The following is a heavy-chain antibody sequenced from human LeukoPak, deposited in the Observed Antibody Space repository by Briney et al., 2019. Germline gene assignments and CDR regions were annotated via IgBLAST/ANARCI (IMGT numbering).Heavy chain of an antibody. CDR3: ATESGYCSSTSCPGPWFDP. CDR1: GYKFTNYG. J-gene: IGHJ5*02. D-gene: IGHD2-2*01. V-gene: IGHV1-18*01. Sequence: ASVKVTCKASGYKFTNYGISWVRQAPGQGLEWMGWISPYNGNTIYAQKLQGRVTMTTDTSTSTAYMELRSLRFDDTAVYYCATESGYCSSTSCPGPWFDPWGQGTLVTVSS. CDR2: ISPYNGNT.